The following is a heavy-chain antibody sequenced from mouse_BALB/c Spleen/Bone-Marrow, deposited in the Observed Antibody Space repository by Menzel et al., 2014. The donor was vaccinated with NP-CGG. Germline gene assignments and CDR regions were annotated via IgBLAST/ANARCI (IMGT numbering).Heavy chain of an antibody. D-gene: IGHD4-1*01. V-gene: IGHV14-3*02. CDR3: ARWEYYAMDY. Sequence: VQLQQSGAELVKPGASVKLSCTASGFNIKDTYMHWVKQRPEQGLEWIGRIDPANGNTKYDPKFQGKATITADTSSNTAYPQLSSLTSEDTAVYYCARWEYYAMDYWGRGTSVTVSS. J-gene: IGHJ4*01. CDR2: IDPANGNT. CDR1: GFNIKDTY.